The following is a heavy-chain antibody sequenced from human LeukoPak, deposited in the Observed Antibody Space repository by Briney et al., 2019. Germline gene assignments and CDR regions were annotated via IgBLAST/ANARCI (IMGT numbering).Heavy chain of an antibody. J-gene: IGHJ4*02. D-gene: IGHD3-22*01. V-gene: IGHV3-23*01. CDR2: ISGSGNST. CDR1: GFTFSIYA. CDR3: ARVYETNGYLY. Sequence: PGGSLRLSCAASGFTFSIYAMSWVRQAPGKGLEWVSSISGSGNSTYYVDSVKGRFTVPRDSSKNTLFLQMNSLRVEDTAVHYCARVYETNGYLYWGQGSLVTVSS.